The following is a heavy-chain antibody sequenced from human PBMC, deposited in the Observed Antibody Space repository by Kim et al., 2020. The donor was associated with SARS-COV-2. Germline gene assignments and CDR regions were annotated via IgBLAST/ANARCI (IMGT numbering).Heavy chain of an antibody. D-gene: IGHD6-19*01. V-gene: IGHV3-33*05. CDR3: ARDSGTDSGWYNFDY. CDR2: ISYDGSNK. J-gene: IGHJ4*02. Sequence: GGSLRLSCAASGFTFSSYGMHWVRQAPGKGLEWVAVISYDGSNKYYADSVKGRFTISRDNSKNTLYLQMNSLRAEDTAVYYCARDSGTDSGWYNFDYWGQGALVTVSS. CDR1: GFTFSSYG.